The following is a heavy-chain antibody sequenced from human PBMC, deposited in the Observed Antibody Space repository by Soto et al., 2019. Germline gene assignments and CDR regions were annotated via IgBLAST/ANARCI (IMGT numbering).Heavy chain of an antibody. Sequence: GGSLRLSCAASGFTFSSYWMHWVRQAPGKGLVWVXRXNXXXSXTXXXDXXXXRFTISRDNAKNTLYLQMKSLRAEDTPVYYCARIPSGSYHGVVGYWGQGTLVTVSS. CDR2: XNXXXSXT. CDR3: ARIPSGSYHGVVGY. CDR1: GFTFSSYW. D-gene: IGHD1-26*01. J-gene: IGHJ4*02. V-gene: IGHV3-74*01.